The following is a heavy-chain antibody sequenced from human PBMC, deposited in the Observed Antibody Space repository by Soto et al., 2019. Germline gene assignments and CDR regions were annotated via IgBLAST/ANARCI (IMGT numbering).Heavy chain of an antibody. CDR1: GGSISSSSYY. D-gene: IGHD1-26*01. Sequence: QLQLQESGPGLVKPSETLSLTCTVSGGSISSSSYYWGWIRQPPGKGLEWIGSIYYSGSTYYNPSLKSRVTISVDTAKHQFSLKLSSVTAADTAVYYCARHVGIVGAISWWGQGTLVTVSS. CDR3: ARHVGIVGAISW. J-gene: IGHJ4*02. CDR2: IYYSGST. V-gene: IGHV4-39*01.